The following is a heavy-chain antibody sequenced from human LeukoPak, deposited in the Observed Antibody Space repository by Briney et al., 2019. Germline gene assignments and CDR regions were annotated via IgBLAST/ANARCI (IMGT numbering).Heavy chain of an antibody. J-gene: IGHJ4*02. V-gene: IGHV3-73*01. CDR1: GFTFSGSA. CDR2: IRSKANSYAT. CDR3: TRHAAAAPFDY. Sequence: PGGSLRLSCAASGFTFSGSAMHWVRQASGKGLEWVGRIRSKANSYATAYAASVKGRFTISRDDSKNTAYLQMNSLKTEDTAVYCCTRHAAAAPFDYWGQGTLVTVSS. D-gene: IGHD6-13*01.